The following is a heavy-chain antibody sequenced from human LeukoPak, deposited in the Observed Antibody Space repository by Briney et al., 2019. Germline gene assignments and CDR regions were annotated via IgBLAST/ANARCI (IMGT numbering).Heavy chain of an antibody. Sequence: GESLKISCKGSGYSFTSYWIGWVRQMPGKGLEWMGIIYPGDSDTRYSPSFQGQVTISADKSISTAYLQWSSLKASDTAMYYCATPYPREYCSSTTCYFNYWGQGTLVTVSS. J-gene: IGHJ4*02. CDR3: ATPYPREYCSSTTCYFNY. CDR1: GYSFTSYW. CDR2: IYPGDSDT. D-gene: IGHD2-2*01. V-gene: IGHV5-51*01.